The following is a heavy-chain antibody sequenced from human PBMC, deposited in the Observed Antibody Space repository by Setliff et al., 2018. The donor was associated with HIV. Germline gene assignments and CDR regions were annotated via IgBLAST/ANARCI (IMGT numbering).Heavy chain of an antibody. CDR3: ARGNPNDC. V-gene: IGHV4-4*02. CDR1: DGSVTSSNW. Sequence: SETLSLTCTVSDGSVTSSNWWNWVRQPPGKGLEWLGEIYHSGSTNYNPSLKGRVTISIDRSKNQFSLKLTSVTAVDTAVYYWARGNPNDCWGQGILVVVST. CDR2: IYHSGST. J-gene: IGHJ4*02.